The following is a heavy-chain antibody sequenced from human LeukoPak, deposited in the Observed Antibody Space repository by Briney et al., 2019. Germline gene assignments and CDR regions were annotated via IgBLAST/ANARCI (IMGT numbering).Heavy chain of an antibody. CDR3: AKGGSWSCTD. V-gene: IGHV3-30*02. D-gene: IGHD2-8*02. CDR2: TSSDERNI. Sequence: GGSLRLSCATSGFTFSNYGMHWVRQAPGKGLEWVAYTSSDERNIKYADSVKGRFTVSRDNSKSTLYLQMNGLRGDDTAVYYCAKGGSWSCTDWGQGTLVTVSS. J-gene: IGHJ4*02. CDR1: GFTFSNYG.